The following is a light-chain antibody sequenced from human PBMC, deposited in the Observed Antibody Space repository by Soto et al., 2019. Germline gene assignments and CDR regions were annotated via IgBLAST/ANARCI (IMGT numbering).Light chain of an antibody. CDR2: AAS. Sequence: AIQMTQSPSSLSASVGDRVTITCRARQGIRNDLGWYQQKPGKAPKLLIYAASSLQSGVPSRLSGSGSGPDFTLTISSLQTEDFATYSCLQDYNYPLTFGGGTKVEIK. CDR3: LQDYNYPLT. J-gene: IGKJ4*01. CDR1: QGIRND. V-gene: IGKV1-6*01.